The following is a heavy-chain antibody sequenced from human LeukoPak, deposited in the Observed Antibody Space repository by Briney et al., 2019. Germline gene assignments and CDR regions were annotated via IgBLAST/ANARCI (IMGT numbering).Heavy chain of an antibody. J-gene: IGHJ6*03. V-gene: IGHV4-59*01. CDR3: ARGNHSGPRYYYYMDV. Sequence: SETLSPTCTVSGGSIGGYDWSWIRQPPGQGLEWIGYIYYSGSTNYNSSLKSRVTISVDTSKNQFSLKLSSVTAADTAVYYCARGNHSGPRYYYYMDVWGKGTTVTISS. CDR2: IYYSGST. CDR1: GGSIGGYD. D-gene: IGHD1-26*01.